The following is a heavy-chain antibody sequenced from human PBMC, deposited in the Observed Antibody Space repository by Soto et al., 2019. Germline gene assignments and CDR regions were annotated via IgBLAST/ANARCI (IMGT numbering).Heavy chain of an antibody. D-gene: IGHD2-2*03. CDR1: GGSVRSNDYS. CDR2: IYSHDDT. Sequence: SETLSLTCTVSGGSVRSNDYSWGWVRQSPGKGLDWIGAIYSHDDTHYNPSLLSRVTISVDTSKNEFSLRLNSVTAADTAVYYCVRLNGYCVSTKCRGYYGMDVWGQGTTVTVSS. CDR3: VRLNGYCVSTKCRGYYGMDV. J-gene: IGHJ6*02. V-gene: IGHV4-39*01.